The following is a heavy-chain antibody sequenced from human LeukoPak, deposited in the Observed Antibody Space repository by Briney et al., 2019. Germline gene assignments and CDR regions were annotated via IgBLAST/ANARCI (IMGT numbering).Heavy chain of an antibody. V-gene: IGHV3-33*01. J-gene: IGHJ4*02. D-gene: IGHD2-15*01. CDR1: GFTFSSYG. Sequence: GGSLRLSCAASGFTFSSYGMHWVRQAPGKGLEWVAVIWYDGSNKYYADSVKGRFTISRDNSKNTLYLQMNSLRAEDTAVYYCARDSAGGNFGYWGQGTLVTVSS. CDR2: IWYDGSNK. CDR3: ARDSAGGNFGY.